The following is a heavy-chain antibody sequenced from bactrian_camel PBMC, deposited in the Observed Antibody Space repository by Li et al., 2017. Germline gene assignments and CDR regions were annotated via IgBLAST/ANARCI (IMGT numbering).Heavy chain of an antibody. CDR1: GYTYSRYC. D-gene: IGHD3*01. J-gene: IGHJ4*01. CDR3: AASRFEASNCYEFTQSDF. CDR2: IVRDGTT. V-gene: IGHV3S55*01. Sequence: HVQLVESGGGSVQAGGPLRLSCVASGYTYSRYCMRWYRLAPGIGKERERVATIVRDGTTTYADSVKGRFTISEDNAKNTLYLQMDNLKPEDTAQYYCAASRFEASNCYEFTQSDFWGQGTQVTVS.